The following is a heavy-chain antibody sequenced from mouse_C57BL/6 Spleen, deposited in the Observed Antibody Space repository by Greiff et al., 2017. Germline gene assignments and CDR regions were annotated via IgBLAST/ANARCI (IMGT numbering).Heavy chain of an antibody. CDR2: IYPGGGYT. CDR3: ATYYYGSSYGFAY. V-gene: IGHV1-63*01. Sequence: QVQLQQPGAELVRPGTSVKMSCKASGYTFTNYWIGWAKQRPGHGLEWIGDIYPGGGYTNYNEKFKGKATLTADKSSSTAYMQFSSLTSEDSAIYYCATYYYGSSYGFAYWGQGTLVTVSA. D-gene: IGHD1-1*01. J-gene: IGHJ3*01. CDR1: GYTFTNYW.